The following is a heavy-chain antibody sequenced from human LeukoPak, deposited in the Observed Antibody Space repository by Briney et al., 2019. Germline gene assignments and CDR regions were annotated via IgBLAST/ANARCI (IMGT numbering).Heavy chain of an antibody. CDR2: IYYSGST. J-gene: IGHJ6*02. Sequence: SETLSLTCTVSGGSISSYYWSWIRQPPGKGLEWIGYIYYSGSTNYNPSLKSRVTISVDTSKNQFSLKLSSVTPEDTAVYYCARDRELRVGATRSDYYYYGMDVWGQGTTVTVSS. CDR1: GGSISSYY. CDR3: ARDRELRVGATRSDYYYYGMDV. V-gene: IGHV4-59*12. D-gene: IGHD1-26*01.